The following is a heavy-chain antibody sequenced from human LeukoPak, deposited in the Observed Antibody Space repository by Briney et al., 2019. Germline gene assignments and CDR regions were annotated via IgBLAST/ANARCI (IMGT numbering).Heavy chain of an antibody. Sequence: ASVKVSCKASGYTFTSYYMHWVRQAPGQGLEWMGIINPSGGSTSYAQKFQGRVTMTRDMSTSTVYMELSSLRSEDTAVYYCARGDTYYYDSRGYYYNYWGQGTLVTVSS. CDR3: ARGDTYYYDSRGYYYNY. V-gene: IGHV1-46*01. D-gene: IGHD3-22*01. CDR2: INPSGGST. CDR1: GYTFTSYY. J-gene: IGHJ4*02.